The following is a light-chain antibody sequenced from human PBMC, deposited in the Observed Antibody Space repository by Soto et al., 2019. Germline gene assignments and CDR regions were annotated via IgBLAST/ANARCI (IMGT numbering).Light chain of an antibody. CDR2: VAS. J-gene: IGKJ1*01. Sequence: DIQMTQSPSSLSASVGDRVTITCRASQAIRNDVGWYQQKPGKDPKRLIYVASRLESGVPSRFSGSGFGTEFTLTISGLQXXXFATYYCLQHNNYPWTFGQGTRAEIK. CDR3: LQHNNYPWT. V-gene: IGKV1-17*01. CDR1: QAIRND.